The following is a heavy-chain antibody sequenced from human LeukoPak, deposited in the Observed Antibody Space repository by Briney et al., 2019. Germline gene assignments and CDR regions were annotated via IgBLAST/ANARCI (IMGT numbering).Heavy chain of an antibody. CDR1: GYTLTQLS. V-gene: IGHV1-24*01. CDR2: FDPEDGET. J-gene: IGHJ6*02. D-gene: IGHD2-2*01. Sequence: ASVKVSCKVSGYTLTQLSMHWVRQAPGKGREGMGGFDPEDGETIYAQKFQGRVTMTEDTSTDTASMELSSLRSEDTAVYYCATEAGLLSAVYYYYGMDVWGQGTTVTVSS. CDR3: ATEAGLLSAVYYYYGMDV.